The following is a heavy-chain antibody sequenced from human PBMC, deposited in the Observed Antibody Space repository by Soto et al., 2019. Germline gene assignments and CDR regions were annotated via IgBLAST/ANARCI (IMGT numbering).Heavy chain of an antibody. CDR2: FYHPGSM. Sequence: QLQLQESGPGLVKPSETLSLSCTVSGDSIRSSTYYWGWIRQPPEKGLEWIGSFYHPGSMYYNPSLKSRVTISGDTSKNQFSLKLTSVTAADTAMYYCARQVIITDSGWADYWGKGILVTVSS. V-gene: IGHV4-39*01. D-gene: IGHD3-10*01. CDR1: GDSIRSSTYY. J-gene: IGHJ4*02. CDR3: ARQVIITDSGWADY.